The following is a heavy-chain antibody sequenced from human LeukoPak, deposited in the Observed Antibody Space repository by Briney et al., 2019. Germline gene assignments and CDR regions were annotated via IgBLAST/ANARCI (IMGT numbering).Heavy chain of an antibody. V-gene: IGHV3-48*02. D-gene: IGHD6-19*01. CDR2: ISTSSNRI. CDR1: GFTFSSYG. CDR3: ARVSAPGTSGWYFGY. Sequence: GGSLRLSCAASGFTFSSYGMNWVRQAPGKGLEWVSYISTSSNRIDYADSVKGRFTMSIDNAKNLLYLQMNSLRDEDAAMYYCARVSAPGTSGWYFGYWGQGTLVTVSS. J-gene: IGHJ4*02.